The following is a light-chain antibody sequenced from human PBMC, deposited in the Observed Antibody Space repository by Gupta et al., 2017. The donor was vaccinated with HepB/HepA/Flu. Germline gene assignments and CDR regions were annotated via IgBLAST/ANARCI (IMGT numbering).Light chain of an antibody. CDR1: QSISSY. CDR3: QQSDSIPRT. V-gene: IGKV1-39*01. CDR2: SAS. J-gene: IGKJ1*01. Sequence: DIQMTQSPSFLSASVGDRVTITCRASQSISSYLNWYQQKPGKAPKLLIYSASSLQSGVPSRFSGSGSGTDFTLTISRLQPEDLATYYCQQSDSIPRTFGQGTKVEIK.